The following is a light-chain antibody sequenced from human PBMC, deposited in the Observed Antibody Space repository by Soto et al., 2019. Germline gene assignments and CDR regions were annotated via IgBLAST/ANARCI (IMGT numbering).Light chain of an antibody. CDR1: SSDVGGYNY. J-gene: IGLJ1*01. Sequence: QSVRTQPASVSGSPGQSITISCTGTSSDVGGYNYVSWYQHHPGKAPKLMIYEVSNRPSGVSNRFSGSKSGNTASLTISGLQAEDEADYYCSSYRDTHNLVFGIGTKVTV. CDR2: EVS. CDR3: SSYRDTHNLV. V-gene: IGLV2-14*01.